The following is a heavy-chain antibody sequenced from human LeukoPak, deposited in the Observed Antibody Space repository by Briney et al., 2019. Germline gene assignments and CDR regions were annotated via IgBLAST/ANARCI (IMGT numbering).Heavy chain of an antibody. D-gene: IGHD5-18*01. J-gene: IGHJ4*02. Sequence: GGSLRLSCASSGFSVSNKYMAWVRQAAGKGVEGISFIYSGGSTYYADSVKGRFTISRDNSKNTQFLQMNSLRAEDTAVYYCVKDPPRNHRDVQLFLNADYWGQGNMVTVSS. CDR1: GFSVSNKY. CDR2: IYSGGST. V-gene: IGHV3-53*01. CDR3: VKDPPRNHRDVQLFLNADY.